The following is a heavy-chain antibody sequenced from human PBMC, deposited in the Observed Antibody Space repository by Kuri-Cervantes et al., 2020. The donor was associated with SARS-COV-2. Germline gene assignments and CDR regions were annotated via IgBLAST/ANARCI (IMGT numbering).Heavy chain of an antibody. CDR3: AKDIVVVVATNVFDI. CDR1: EFTFSSYA. J-gene: IGHJ3*02. D-gene: IGHD2-15*01. V-gene: IGHV3-23*01. Sequence: TEFTFSSYAMSWVRQAPGKGLEWVSVISGSGGSTYYADSVKGRFTISRDNSKNTLYLQMNSLRAEDTAVYYCAKDIVVVVATNVFDIWGQGTMVTVSS. CDR2: ISGSGGST.